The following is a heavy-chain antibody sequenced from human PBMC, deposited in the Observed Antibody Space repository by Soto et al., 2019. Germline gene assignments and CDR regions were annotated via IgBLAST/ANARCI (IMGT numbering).Heavy chain of an antibody. J-gene: IGHJ6*03. CDR3: ARVGRVGVVVPAAHPHYYYYYMDV. Sequence: GGSLRLSCAASGFTFSDYYMSWIRQAPGKGLEWVSYISSSGSTIYYADSVKGRFTISRDNAKNSLYLQMNSLRAEDTAVYYCARVGRVGVVVPAAHPHYYYYYMDVWGKGTTVTVSS. CDR1: GFTFSDYY. V-gene: IGHV3-11*01. D-gene: IGHD2-2*01. CDR2: ISSSGSTI.